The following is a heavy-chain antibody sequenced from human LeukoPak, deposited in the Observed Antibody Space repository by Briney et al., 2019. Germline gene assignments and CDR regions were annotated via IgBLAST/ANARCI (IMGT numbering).Heavy chain of an antibody. V-gene: IGHV1-2*02. CDR1: GYTFTGYY. Sequence: ASVKVSCKASGYTFTGYYMHWVRQAPGQGLEWMGWINPNSGGTNHAQKLQGRVTMTTDTSTSTAYMELRSLRSDDTAVYYCARSRGVVAATYDYWGQGTLVTVSS. D-gene: IGHD2-15*01. J-gene: IGHJ4*02. CDR2: INPNSGGT. CDR3: ARSRGVVAATYDY.